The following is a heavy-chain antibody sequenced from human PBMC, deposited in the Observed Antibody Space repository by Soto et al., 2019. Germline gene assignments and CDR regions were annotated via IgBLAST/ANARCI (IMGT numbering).Heavy chain of an antibody. CDR1: GFTFSSYG. J-gene: IGHJ6*02. D-gene: IGHD4-17*01. CDR2: IWYDGSNK. CDR3: ARDGTTGTANFHYAMDV. V-gene: IGHV3-33*01. Sequence: GGSLRLSCAASGFTFSSYGMHWVRQAPGKGLEWVAVIWYDGSNKYYADPVKGRFTISRDNAKNSLYLQMDSLRAEDTAVYYCARDGTTGTANFHYAMDVWGQGTTVTVSS.